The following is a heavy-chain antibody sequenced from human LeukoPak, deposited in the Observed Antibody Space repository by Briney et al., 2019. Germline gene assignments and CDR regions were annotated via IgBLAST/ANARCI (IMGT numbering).Heavy chain of an antibody. CDR2: IYYSGSI. CDR1: GDSISSSSYY. Sequence: SETLSLTCTVSGDSISSSSYYWGWVRQPPGKGLEWIGNIYYSGSIYYNPSLKSRVTISVDTSKNQFSLKLTSVTAADTAVYYCARRARNSDALDIWGQGTMVTVSS. CDR3: ARRARNSDALDI. V-gene: IGHV4-39*01. J-gene: IGHJ3*02. D-gene: IGHD4-23*01.